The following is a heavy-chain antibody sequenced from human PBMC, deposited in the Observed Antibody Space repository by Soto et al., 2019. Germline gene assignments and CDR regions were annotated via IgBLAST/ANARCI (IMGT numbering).Heavy chain of an antibody. CDR2: IYYSGST. V-gene: IGHV4-59*01. D-gene: IGHD3-3*01. CDR1: GGPIGSYY. CDR3: ARDGGFYYGMDV. Sequence: SETLSLTCTVSGGPIGSYYWNWIRQPPGKGLEWIGYIYYSGSTNYNPSLKSRVTISVDTSKNQFSLKLSSVTAADTAVYYCARDGGFYYGMDVWGQGTTVTVSS. J-gene: IGHJ6*02.